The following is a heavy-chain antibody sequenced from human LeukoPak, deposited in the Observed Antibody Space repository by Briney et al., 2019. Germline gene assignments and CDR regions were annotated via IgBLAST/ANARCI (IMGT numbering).Heavy chain of an antibody. Sequence: SETLSLTCTVSGGSISSSSYYWGWIRQPPGKGLEWIGSIYYSGSTYYNPSLKSRVTISVDTSKNQFSLKLSSVTAADTAVYYCARAGWAAAADFDYWGQGTLVTVSS. CDR3: ARAGWAAAADFDY. CDR2: IYYSGST. D-gene: IGHD6-13*01. V-gene: IGHV4-39*07. CDR1: GGSISSSSYY. J-gene: IGHJ4*02.